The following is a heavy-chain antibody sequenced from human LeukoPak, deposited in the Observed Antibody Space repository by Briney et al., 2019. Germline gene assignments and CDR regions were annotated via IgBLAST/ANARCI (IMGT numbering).Heavy chain of an antibody. J-gene: IGHJ4*02. CDR2: ISYDGSNK. V-gene: IGHV3-30*03. Sequence: GGSLRLSRAASGFTFSSYGMHWVRQAPGKGLEWVAVISYDGSNKYYADSVKGRFTISRDNSKNTLYLQMNILRAEDTAVYYCATLGVPSTGSFDYWGQGTLVTVSS. D-gene: IGHD3-9*01. CDR1: GFTFSSYG. CDR3: ATLGVPSTGSFDY.